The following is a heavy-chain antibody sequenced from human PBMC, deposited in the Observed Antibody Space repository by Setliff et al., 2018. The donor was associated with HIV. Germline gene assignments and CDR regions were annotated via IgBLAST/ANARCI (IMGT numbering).Heavy chain of an antibody. V-gene: IGHV7-4-1*02. CDR3: ARGRKFYDSSGSYPDAFDI. CDR1: AYTFNKYT. J-gene: IGHJ3*02. D-gene: IGHD3-22*01. Sequence: ASVKVSCKASAYTFNKYTINWVRQAPGQGLEWMGWINTNTGTPTYAQGFTGRFIFSLDTSVNTTYLQITSLKAEDTTVYFCARGRKFYDSSGSYPDAFDIWGQGTMVTVSS. CDR2: INTNTGTP.